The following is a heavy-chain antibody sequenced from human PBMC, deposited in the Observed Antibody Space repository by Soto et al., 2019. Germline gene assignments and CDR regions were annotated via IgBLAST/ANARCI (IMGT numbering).Heavy chain of an antibody. CDR2: IYYSGST. V-gene: IGHV4-31*03. Sequence: QVQLQESGPGLVKPSQTLSLTCTVSGGSISSGGYYWSWIRQHPGKGLEWIGYIYYSGSTYYNPSLKSRVTISVDTSKNQFSLKLSSVTAADTAVYYCARGRYYGSGIGDGMDVWGQGTTVTVSS. CDR1: GGSISSGGYY. CDR3: ARGRYYGSGIGDGMDV. D-gene: IGHD3-10*01. J-gene: IGHJ6*02.